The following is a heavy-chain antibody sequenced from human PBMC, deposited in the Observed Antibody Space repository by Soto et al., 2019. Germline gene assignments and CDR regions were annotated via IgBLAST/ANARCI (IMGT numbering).Heavy chain of an antibody. Sequence: PGGSLRLSCAASGFTFNNYAMSWVRQAPGKGLEWVSGISDSGGSTYYTDFVKGRFTISRDNSKNTLYLQMNSLRAEDTAVYYCAKAASVSMGDIVVVPGAFDIWGQGTMVTVSS. J-gene: IGHJ3*02. CDR1: GFTFNNYA. V-gene: IGHV3-23*01. D-gene: IGHD2-2*01. CDR2: ISDSGGST. CDR3: AKAASVSMGDIVVVPGAFDI.